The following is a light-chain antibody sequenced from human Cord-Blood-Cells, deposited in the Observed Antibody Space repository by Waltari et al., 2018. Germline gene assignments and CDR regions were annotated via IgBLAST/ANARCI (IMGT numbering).Light chain of an antibody. Sequence: EIVLTQVSGTLSLSPAERATLSCRAGQSVSSIYLAWYQQKPGQAPRLLIYGASSSATGIPDRFSVSGSGTDFTLTISRLEPEDFAVYYCQQYGSSPLTFGGGTKVEIK. CDR2: GAS. V-gene: IGKV3-20*01. CDR1: QSVSSIY. J-gene: IGKJ4*01. CDR3: QQYGSSPLT.